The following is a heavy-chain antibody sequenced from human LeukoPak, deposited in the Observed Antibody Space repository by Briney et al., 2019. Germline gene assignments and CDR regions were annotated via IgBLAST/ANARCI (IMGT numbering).Heavy chain of an antibody. Sequence: GGSLRLSCAASGFTFSSYGMHWVRQAPGKGLEWVAFIRYDGSNKYYADSVKGRFTISRDNSKNTLYLQMNSLRAEDTAVYYCAKEVGYQLLFDYWGQGTLVTVSS. CDR2: IRYDGSNK. V-gene: IGHV3-30*02. CDR1: GFTFSSYG. D-gene: IGHD2-2*01. CDR3: AKEVGYQLLFDY. J-gene: IGHJ4*02.